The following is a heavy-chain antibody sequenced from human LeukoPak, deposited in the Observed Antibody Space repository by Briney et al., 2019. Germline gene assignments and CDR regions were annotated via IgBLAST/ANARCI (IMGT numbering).Heavy chain of an antibody. V-gene: IGHV6-1*01. CDR1: GDSVSSNSAA. CDR2: TYYRSKWYN. J-gene: IGHJ4*02. D-gene: IGHD4-23*01. Sequence: SQTLSLTRAISGDSVSSNSAAWNWIRQSPSRGLEWLGRTYYRSKWYNDYAVSVKSRITINPDTSKNQFSLQLNSVTPEDTAVYYCARVSTVVTPGGFDYWGQGTLVTVSS. CDR3: ARVSTVVTPGGFDY.